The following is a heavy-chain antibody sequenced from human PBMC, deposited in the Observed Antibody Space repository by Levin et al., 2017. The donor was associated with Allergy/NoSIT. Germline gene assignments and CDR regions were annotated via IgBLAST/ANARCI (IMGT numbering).Heavy chain of an antibody. Sequence: SVKVSCKASGGTFSSYAISWVRQAPGQGLEWMGSIIPILGTPNYAQKFQGRVTITADEPTSTAYMEVSSLRSEDTAVYYCARRPSETSARDYWGQGTLVTVSA. CDR2: IIPILGTP. CDR3: ARRPSETSARDY. CDR1: GGTFSSYA. V-gene: IGHV1-69*11. D-gene: IGHD3-10*01. J-gene: IGHJ4*02.